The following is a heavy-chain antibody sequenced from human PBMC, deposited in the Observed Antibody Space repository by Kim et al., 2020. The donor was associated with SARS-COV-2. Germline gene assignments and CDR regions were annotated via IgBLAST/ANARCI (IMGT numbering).Heavy chain of an antibody. CDR1: EFSFSSYS. CDR2: ISRSSSTI. CDR3: ARGFSDLGYNYYYMDV. V-gene: IGHV3-48*02. J-gene: IGHJ6*02. Sequence: GGSLRLSCAASEFSFSSYSMNWVRQDPGKGLEWVSYISRSSSTINYADSVKGRFTISRDDAKKSLYLQMNSLRDEDTAVYYCARGFSDLGYNYYYMDVWGQGTTVTVSS. D-gene: IGHD3-10*01.